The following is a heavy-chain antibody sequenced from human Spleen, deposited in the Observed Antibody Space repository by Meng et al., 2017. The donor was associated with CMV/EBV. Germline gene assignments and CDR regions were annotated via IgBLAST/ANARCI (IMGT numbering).Heavy chain of an antibody. J-gene: IGHJ4*02. CDR3: ARVDTAMAPIYFDY. D-gene: IGHD5-18*01. Sequence: GESLKISCTVSGFTFTDYHMTWVRQAPGKGLEWVSSISSSSSYIYYADSVKGRFTISRDNAKNSLYLQMNSLRAEDTAVYYCARVDTAMAPIYFDYWGQGTLVTVSS. V-gene: IGHV3-21*01. CDR1: GFTFTDYH. CDR2: ISSSSSYI.